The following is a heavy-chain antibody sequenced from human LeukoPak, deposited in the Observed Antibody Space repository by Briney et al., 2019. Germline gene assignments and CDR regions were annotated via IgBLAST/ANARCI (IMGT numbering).Heavy chain of an antibody. Sequence: PGRSLRLSCAASGSTFNSHAVHWVRQAPGKGLEWVAVISFDGSNKYSADSVRGRFTISRDNSKKTLFLQMNSLRAEDTAVYYCARGPPSSSPYYYYYYMDVWGKGTTVTVSS. CDR3: ARGPPSSSPYYYYYYMDV. CDR2: ISFDGSNK. D-gene: IGHD6-6*01. CDR1: GSTFNSHA. J-gene: IGHJ6*03. V-gene: IGHV3-30*04.